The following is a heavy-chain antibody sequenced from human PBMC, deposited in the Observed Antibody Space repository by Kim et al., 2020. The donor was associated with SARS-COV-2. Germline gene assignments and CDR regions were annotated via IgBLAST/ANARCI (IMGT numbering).Heavy chain of an antibody. J-gene: IGHJ4*02. CDR2: INTKTGNP. Sequence: ASVKVSCKASGYTFTSYGMNWVRQAPGQGLQWMGWINTKTGNPMYAQAFTGRFVFSFDTSVDTTFLEITALKDEDTAVYYCGRSQDYGDYGVVGFWGQGT. CDR1: GYTFTSYG. V-gene: IGHV7-4-1*02. CDR3: GRSQDYGDYGVVGF. D-gene: IGHD4-17*01.